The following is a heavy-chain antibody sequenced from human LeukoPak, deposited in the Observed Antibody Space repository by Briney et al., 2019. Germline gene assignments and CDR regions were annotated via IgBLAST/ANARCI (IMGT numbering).Heavy chain of an antibody. CDR1: GFTFSSSG. CDR2: ISFDGSKR. Sequence: GGSLRLSCAASGFTFSSSGMHWVRQAPGKGLEWVSIISFDGSKRYYADSVKGRFTISRDNSKNTLYLQMNSLRPEDTAVYYCARTTIFGVVTTDYWGQGTLVTVSS. J-gene: IGHJ4*02. V-gene: IGHV3-30*03. D-gene: IGHD3-3*01. CDR3: ARTTIFGVVTTDY.